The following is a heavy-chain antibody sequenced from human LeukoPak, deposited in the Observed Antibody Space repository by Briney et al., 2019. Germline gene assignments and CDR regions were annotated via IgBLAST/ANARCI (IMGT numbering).Heavy chain of an antibody. CDR3: ARMDCGGDCYQSQLDAFDI. D-gene: IGHD2-21*02. CDR2: INHSGST. J-gene: IGHJ3*02. CDR1: GGSFSGYY. Sequence: SETLSLTCAVYGGSFSGYYWSWIRQPPGKGLEWIGEINHSGSTNYNPSLKSRATISVDTSKNQFSLKLSSVTAADTAVYYCARMDCGGDCYQSQLDAFDIWGQGTMVTVSS. V-gene: IGHV4-34*01.